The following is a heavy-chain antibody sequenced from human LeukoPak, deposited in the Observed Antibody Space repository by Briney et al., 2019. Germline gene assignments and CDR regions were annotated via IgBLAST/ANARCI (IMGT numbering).Heavy chain of an antibody. CDR2: VDGGGGGT. V-gene: IGHV3-23*01. D-gene: IGHD2-2*01. Sequence: GGSLRLSCAASGFTLSSYAMTWVRQAPGRGLEWVSSVDGGGGGTYYADSVKGRFTISRDNSKDTLYLQMNSLRAEDTAVYYCARVRDCSSTSCPNHYYYYYGMDVWGQGTTVTVSS. CDR3: ARVRDCSSTSCPNHYYYYYGMDV. CDR1: GFTLSSYA. J-gene: IGHJ6*02.